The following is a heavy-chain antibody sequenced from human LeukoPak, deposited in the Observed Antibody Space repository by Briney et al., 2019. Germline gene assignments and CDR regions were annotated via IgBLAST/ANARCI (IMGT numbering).Heavy chain of an antibody. Sequence: SETLSLTCIASGASTSDKYWSWIRQSPGRTLEWIGHIYNGRNTKYNPSLTSRVTISVDTSKNQFSLSLTSMTAADTAMYYCAQTPGWPGFDFWGPGALVTVSS. J-gene: IGHJ4*02. CDR3: AQTPGWPGFDF. V-gene: IGHV4-59*08. D-gene: IGHD6-19*01. CDR1: GASTSDKY. CDR2: IYNGRNT.